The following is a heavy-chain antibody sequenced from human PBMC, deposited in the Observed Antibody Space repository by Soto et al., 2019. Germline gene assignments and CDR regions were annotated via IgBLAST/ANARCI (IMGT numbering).Heavy chain of an antibody. CDR3: AKDKVSYYGMDV. CDR1: GFTFSSYA. Sequence: PXESLRLSCAASGFTFSSYATSWVRQAPGKGLEWVSAISGSGGSTYYADSVKGRFTISRDNSKNTLYLQMNSLRAEDTAVYYCAKDKVSYYGMDVWGQGTTVTVSS. CDR2: ISGSGGST. V-gene: IGHV3-23*01. J-gene: IGHJ6*02.